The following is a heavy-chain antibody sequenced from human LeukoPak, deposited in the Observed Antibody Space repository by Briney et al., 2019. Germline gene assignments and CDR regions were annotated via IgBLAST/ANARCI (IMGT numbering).Heavy chain of an antibody. V-gene: IGHV1-2*02. CDR2: INPNSGGT. J-gene: IGHJ4*02. D-gene: IGHD3-10*01. CDR3: ARDSGERGSGSYLIAY. Sequence: EASVKVSCTASGYTFTGYYMHWVQQAPGQGLEWMGWINPNSGGTNYAQKFQGRVTMTRDTSISTAYMELSRLRSDGTAVYYCARDSGERGSGSYLIAYWGQGTLVTVSS. CDR1: GYTFTGYY.